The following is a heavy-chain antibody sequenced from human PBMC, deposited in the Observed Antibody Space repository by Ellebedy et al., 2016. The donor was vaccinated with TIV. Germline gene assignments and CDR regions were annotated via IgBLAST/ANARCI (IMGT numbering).Heavy chain of an antibody. Sequence: SETLSLTCTVSGGSISSYYWSWIRQPPGKGLEWIGYIYYSGSTHYNPSLKSRVTISVDTSKNQFSLKLSSVTAADTAVYYCARWGGGPGCGGDCYPSRHWFDPWGQGTLVTVSS. CDR2: IYYSGST. V-gene: IGHV4-59*08. CDR3: ARWGGGPGCGGDCYPSRHWFDP. D-gene: IGHD2-21*02. J-gene: IGHJ5*02. CDR1: GGSISSYY.